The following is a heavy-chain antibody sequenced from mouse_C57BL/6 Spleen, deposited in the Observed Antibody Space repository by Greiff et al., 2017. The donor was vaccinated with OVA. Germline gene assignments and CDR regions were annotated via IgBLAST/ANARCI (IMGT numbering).Heavy chain of an antibody. CDR1: GYTFTSYW. CDR2: IDPSDSYT. J-gene: IGHJ2*01. CDR3: ARRTVVANYYDY. D-gene: IGHD1-1*01. Sequence: QVQLQQPGAELVMPGASVKLSCKASGYTFTSYWMHWVKQRPGQGLEWIGEIDPSDSYTTYNQKLKGKSTLTVDKSSSTAYMQLSSLTSEDSAVYYCARRTVVANYYDYWGQGTTLTVSS. V-gene: IGHV1-69*01.